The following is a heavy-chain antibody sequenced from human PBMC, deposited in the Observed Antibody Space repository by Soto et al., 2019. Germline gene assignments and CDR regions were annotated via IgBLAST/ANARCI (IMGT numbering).Heavy chain of an antibody. Sequence: PGGSLRLSCAASGFTFSSDSMNWVRQAQGKGLEWVSSISSSSSYIYYADSVKGRFTISRDNAKNSLYLQMNSLRAEDTAVYYCARDCGGGSCYPGPSNWFDPWGQGTLVTVSS. D-gene: IGHD2-15*01. V-gene: IGHV3-21*01. J-gene: IGHJ5*02. CDR1: GFTFSSDS. CDR3: ARDCGGGSCYPGPSNWFDP. CDR2: ISSSSSYI.